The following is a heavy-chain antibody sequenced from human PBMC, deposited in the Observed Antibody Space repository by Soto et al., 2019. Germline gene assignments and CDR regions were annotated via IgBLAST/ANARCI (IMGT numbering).Heavy chain of an antibody. CDR3: ARDRCTTAKCYTHHLDV. J-gene: IGHJ6*02. Sequence: QGQLVQSGGEVTKPGASVKVSCNASGYTFTSYGISWVRQAPGQGLEWMGWISPYSGHTKDAQKVQGRVTLPTETSTGTAYMELRSLASDDTAVYYCARDRCTTAKCYTHHLDVWGQGTTVKVSS. D-gene: IGHD2-8*01. CDR2: ISPYSGHT. CDR1: GYTFTSYG. V-gene: IGHV1-18*04.